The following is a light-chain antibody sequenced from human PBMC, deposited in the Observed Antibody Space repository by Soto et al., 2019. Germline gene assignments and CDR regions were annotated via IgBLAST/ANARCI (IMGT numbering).Light chain of an antibody. Sequence: DNVLTQSPDTLSLSPGERATLSCRASQSVSTYLAWYQQKPGQAPRLLIYDASDRATGIPARFSGSGSGTDFTLTISSLEPEDFVVYYCQQRNNWPWTFGQGTKVEIK. CDR3: QQRNNWPWT. CDR1: QSVSTY. J-gene: IGKJ1*01. V-gene: IGKV3-11*01. CDR2: DAS.